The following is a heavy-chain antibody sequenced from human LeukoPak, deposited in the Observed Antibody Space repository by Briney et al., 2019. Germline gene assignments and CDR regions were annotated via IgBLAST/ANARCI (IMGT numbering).Heavy chain of an antibody. Sequence: AESLKISCKGSGYSFTSYWIGWVRQMPGIGLEWMGINYPGDSDSRYSPSFQGQITISVDKSISIAYLQWSSLKASDTAMYYCARLLQGVAGTWGYWGQGTLVTV. D-gene: IGHD6-19*01. J-gene: IGHJ4*02. CDR3: ARLLQGVAGTWGY. CDR1: GYSFTSYW. CDR2: NYPGDSDS. V-gene: IGHV5-51*01.